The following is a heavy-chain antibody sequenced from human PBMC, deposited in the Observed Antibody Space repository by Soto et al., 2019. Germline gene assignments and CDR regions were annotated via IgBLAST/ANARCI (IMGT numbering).Heavy chain of an antibody. CDR3: AWGKPYYYDSSGYSTYYFDY. D-gene: IGHD3-22*01. CDR1: GYTFTSYG. CDR2: IIPIFGTA. J-gene: IGHJ4*02. Sequence: GASVKVSCKASGYTFTSYGISWVRQAPGQGLEWMGGIIPIFGTANYAQKFQGRVTITADKSTSTAYMELSSLRSEDTAVYYFAWGKPYYYDSSGYSTYYFDYWGQGTLVTVSS. V-gene: IGHV1-69*06.